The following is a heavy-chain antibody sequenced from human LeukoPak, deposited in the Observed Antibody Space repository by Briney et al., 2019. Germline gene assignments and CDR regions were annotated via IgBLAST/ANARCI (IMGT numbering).Heavy chain of an antibody. D-gene: IGHD6-6*01. CDR1: GGSISSYY. CDR2: IYYSGST. V-gene: IGHV4-59*01. J-gene: IGHJ4*02. Sequence: SETLSLTCTVSGGSISSYYWSWIRQPPGKGLEWIGYIYYSGSTNYDPSLKSRVTISVDTSKNQFSLKLSSVTAADTAVYYCARVDPDSSSTLEVFDYWGQGTLVTVSS. CDR3: ARVDPDSSSTLEVFDY.